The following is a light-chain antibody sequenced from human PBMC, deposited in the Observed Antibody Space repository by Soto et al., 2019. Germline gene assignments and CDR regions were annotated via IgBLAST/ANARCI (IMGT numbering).Light chain of an antibody. CDR2: EVN. J-gene: IGLJ1*01. V-gene: IGLV2-14*01. CDR1: SSDVAFYNH. CDR3: SSFASTHTYV. Sequence: QSALTQPASVSGSPGQSITISCTGTSSDVAFYNHVSWYQQHPGKAPKLLIYEVNNRPSGVSHRFSGSKSGNTASLTISGLQAEDEADSYCSSFASTHTYVFGTGTKLTVL.